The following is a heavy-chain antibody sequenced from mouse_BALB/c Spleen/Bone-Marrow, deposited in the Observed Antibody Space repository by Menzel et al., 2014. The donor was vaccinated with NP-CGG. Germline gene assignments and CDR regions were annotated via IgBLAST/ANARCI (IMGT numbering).Heavy chain of an antibody. CDR1: GFTFSSYA. D-gene: IGHD2-1*01. CDR2: ISSGGSYT. CDR3: AREEGNFLAY. V-gene: IGHV5-9-4*01. J-gene: IGHJ3*01. Sequence: EVKLVESGGGLVKPGGSLKLSCAASGFTFSSYAMSWVRQSPEKRLEWVAEISSGGSYTYYPDTVTGRFTISRDNAKNTLYLEMSRLRSEDTAMYYCAREEGNFLAYWGQGTLVTVSA.